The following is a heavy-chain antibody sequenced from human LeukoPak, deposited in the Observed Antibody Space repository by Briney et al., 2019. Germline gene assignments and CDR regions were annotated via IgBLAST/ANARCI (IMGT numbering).Heavy chain of an antibody. Sequence: ASVKVSCKASGYTFTSYGISWVRQAPGQGLEWMGWISAYNGNTNYAQKLQGRVTMTTDTSTSTAYMELRSLRPDDTAVYYCAIPRDGGWFDPWGQGTLVTVSS. D-gene: IGHD3-10*01. CDR3: AIPRDGGWFDP. CDR2: ISAYNGNT. J-gene: IGHJ5*02. CDR1: GYTFTSYG. V-gene: IGHV1-18*04.